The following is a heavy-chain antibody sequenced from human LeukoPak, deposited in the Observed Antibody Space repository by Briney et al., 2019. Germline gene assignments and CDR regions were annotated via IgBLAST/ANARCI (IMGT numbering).Heavy chain of an antibody. CDR1: GYTSTSDG. Sequence: ASLKVSCKPSGYTSTSDGTSGVRQAPRQGLELMGWISAYNGNTNYAQKLQGRVTMTTDTSTSTAYMELRSLRSDDTAVYYCARAPWKYQLLSDYYYLHVWGQGTPLTVSS. D-gene: IGHD2-2*01. V-gene: IGHV1-18*01. CDR2: ISAYNGNT. J-gene: IGHJ6*03. CDR3: ARAPWKYQLLSDYYYLHV.